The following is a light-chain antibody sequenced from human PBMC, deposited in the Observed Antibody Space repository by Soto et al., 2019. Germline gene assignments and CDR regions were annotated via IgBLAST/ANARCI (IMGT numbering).Light chain of an antibody. CDR2: EGS. Sequence: QSALTQPASVSGSPGQSITISCTGTSSDVGGSNYVSWYQQHPDKAPKLMIYEGSERPSGVSNRFSGSKSGNTASLTISGLQAEDEADYYCSSYTSSSTLIFGTGTKLTVL. CDR3: SSYTSSSTLI. V-gene: IGLV2-14*01. CDR1: SSDVGGSNY. J-gene: IGLJ1*01.